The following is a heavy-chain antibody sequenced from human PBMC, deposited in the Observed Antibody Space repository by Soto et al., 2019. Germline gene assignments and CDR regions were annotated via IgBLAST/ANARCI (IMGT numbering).Heavy chain of an antibody. Sequence: QVQLVESGGGVVQPGRSLRLSCAASGFTFSSYAMHWVRQAPGKGLEWVAVISYDGSNKYYADSVKGRFTISRDNSKNTLYLQMSSLRAEDTAVYYCARDFLVVVAANYYYGMDVWGQGTTVTVSS. D-gene: IGHD2-15*01. V-gene: IGHV3-30-3*01. CDR2: ISYDGSNK. J-gene: IGHJ6*02. CDR3: ARDFLVVVAANYYYGMDV. CDR1: GFTFSSYA.